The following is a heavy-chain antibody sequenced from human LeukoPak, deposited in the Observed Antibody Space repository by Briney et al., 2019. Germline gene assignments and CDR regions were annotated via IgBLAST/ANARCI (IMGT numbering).Heavy chain of an antibody. V-gene: IGHV3-7*01. D-gene: IGHD2-8*01. Sequence: PGGSLRLSCAASGFTFSTYWMTWVRQAPGKGLEWVANIKQDGDEKFYVDSVKGRFTISRDNAKNSLYLQMNSLRAEDTAVYYCTRRTSVLPFDYWGQGTLVTVSS. J-gene: IGHJ4*02. CDR3: TRRTSVLPFDY. CDR1: GFTFSTYW. CDR2: IKQDGDEK.